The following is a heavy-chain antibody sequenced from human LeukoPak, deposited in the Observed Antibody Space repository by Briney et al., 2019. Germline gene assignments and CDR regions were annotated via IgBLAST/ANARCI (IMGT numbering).Heavy chain of an antibody. V-gene: IGHV1-18*04. J-gene: IGHJ5*02. Sequence: ASVKVSCKASGYIFTGYYMHWVRQAPGQGLEWMGWISAYNGNTNYALKIKGRVTMTTDTSTNTVYMELRSLRPDDTAVYYCAREKSRYKYGYNHWGQGTLVTVSS. CDR3: AREKSRYKYGYNH. CDR2: ISAYNGNT. D-gene: IGHD5-18*01. CDR1: GYIFTGYY.